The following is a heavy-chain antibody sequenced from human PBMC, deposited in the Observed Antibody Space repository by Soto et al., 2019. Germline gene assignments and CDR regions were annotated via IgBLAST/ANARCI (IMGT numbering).Heavy chain of an antibody. CDR3: AKDRRQSSALDM. Sequence: PGGSLRLSCAASGFSFSSYGMHWVRQAAGMGLEWVTVISNDGNRKYYGESVKGRFSVSRDNDKDTLYLQMNGLRPEDTGVYYCAKDRRQSSALDMWGQGTTVTVSS. CDR1: GFSFSSYG. CDR2: ISNDGNRK. J-gene: IGHJ3*02. D-gene: IGHD6-6*01. V-gene: IGHV3-30*18.